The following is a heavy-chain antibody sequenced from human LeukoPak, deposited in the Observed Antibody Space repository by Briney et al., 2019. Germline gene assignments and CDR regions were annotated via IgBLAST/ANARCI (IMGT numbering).Heavy chain of an antibody. CDR2: IYHSGST. J-gene: IGHJ4*02. Sequence: RASETLSPTCTVSGYSISSGYYWGWIRQPPGKGLEWIGSIYHSGSTYYNPSLKSRVTISVDTSKNQFSLKLSSVTAADTAVYYCARDNEAAALDYWGQGTLVTVSS. CDR3: ARDNEAAALDY. V-gene: IGHV4-38-2*02. D-gene: IGHD6-13*01. CDR1: GYSISSGYY.